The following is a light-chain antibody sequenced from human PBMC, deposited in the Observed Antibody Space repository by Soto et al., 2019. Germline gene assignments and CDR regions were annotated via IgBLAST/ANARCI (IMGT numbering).Light chain of an antibody. V-gene: IGLV2-14*01. J-gene: IGLJ1*01. CDR2: GIT. Sequence: QSALTQPASVSGSPGQSITISCTGASSDVGFYNYVSWYQQHPGKAPKLMVYGITNRPSGVSNRFSGSKSGNTASLTISGLQADDEADYFCSSYSSDSTLVFGAGTKLTVL. CDR1: SSDVGFYNY. CDR3: SSYSSDSTLV.